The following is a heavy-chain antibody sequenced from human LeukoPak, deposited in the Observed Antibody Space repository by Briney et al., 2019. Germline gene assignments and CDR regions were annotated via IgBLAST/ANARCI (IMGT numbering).Heavy chain of an antibody. J-gene: IGHJ4*02. CDR1: GFTFSRHW. CDR2: IRQGGSEK. CDR3: ARRYFDWFFDY. V-gene: IGHV3-7*01. Sequence: PGGSLRLSCAASGFTFSRHWMTWVRQAPGKGLEWVAGIRQGGSEKYYADAVKGRFTISRDNAKNSLYLQMNSLRAEDTAVYYCARRYFDWFFDYWGQGTLVTVSS. D-gene: IGHD3-9*01.